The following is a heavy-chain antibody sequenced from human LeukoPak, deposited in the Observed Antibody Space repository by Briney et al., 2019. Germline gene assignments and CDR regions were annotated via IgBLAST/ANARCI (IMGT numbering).Heavy chain of an antibody. V-gene: IGHV3-48*03. J-gene: IGHJ6*04. CDR2: ISSSGSII. Sequence: GGSLRFSCAASGFTFSSYEMNWVRQAPGKGLEWVSYISSSGSIIYYADSVKGRFTISRDNAKNSLYLQMNSLRAEDTAVYYCAELGITMIGGVWGKGTTVTISS. CDR1: GFTFSSYE. CDR3: AELGITMIGGV. D-gene: IGHD3-10*02.